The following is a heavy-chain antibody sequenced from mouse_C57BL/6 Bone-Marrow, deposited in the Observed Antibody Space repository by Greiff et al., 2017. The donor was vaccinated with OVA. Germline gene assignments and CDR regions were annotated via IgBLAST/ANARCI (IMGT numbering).Heavy chain of an antibody. CDR1: GYAFSSSW. CDR2: IYPGDGDT. CDR3: ARFYDGYSNAMDY. J-gene: IGHJ4*01. Sequence: VQLQQSGPELVKPGASVKISCKASGYAFSSSWMNWVQQRPGKGLEWIGRIYPGDGDTNYNGKFKGKATLTADKSSSTAYRQLSSLTSEDSAVYFCARFYDGYSNAMDYWGQGTSVTVSS. D-gene: IGHD2-3*01. V-gene: IGHV1-82*01.